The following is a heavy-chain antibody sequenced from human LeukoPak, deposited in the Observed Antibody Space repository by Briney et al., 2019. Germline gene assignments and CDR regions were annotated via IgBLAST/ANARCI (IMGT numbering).Heavy chain of an antibody. CDR1: GFTFDDCG. J-gene: IGHJ6*03. Sequence: PGGSLRLSCAASGFTFDDCGMSWVRQAPGEGLEWVSGINWNGGSTGYAGSVKGRFTVSRDNAKNSLYLQMNSLRAEDTAFYYCARTPGYYFYYMDVWGKGTTVTVSS. V-gene: IGHV3-20*04. CDR2: INWNGGST. CDR3: ARTPGYYFYYMDV.